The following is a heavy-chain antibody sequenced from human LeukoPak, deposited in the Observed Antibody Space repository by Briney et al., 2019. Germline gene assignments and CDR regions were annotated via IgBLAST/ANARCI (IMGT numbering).Heavy chain of an antibody. Sequence: PSETLSLTCTVSGGSVSSGSYYWSWIRQPPGKGLEWIGYIYYSGSTNYNPSLKSRVTISVDTSKNQFSLKLSSVTAADTAVYYCARLRTTYYGYYYGMDAWGQGTTVTVSS. CDR3: ARLRTTYYGYYYGMDA. V-gene: IGHV4-61*01. D-gene: IGHD2/OR15-2a*01. CDR2: IYYSGST. CDR1: GGSVSSGSYY. J-gene: IGHJ6*02.